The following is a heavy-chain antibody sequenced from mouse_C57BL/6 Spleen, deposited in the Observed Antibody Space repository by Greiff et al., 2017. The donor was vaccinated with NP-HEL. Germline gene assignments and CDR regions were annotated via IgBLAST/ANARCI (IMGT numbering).Heavy chain of an antibody. Sequence: EVKLVESGGGLVQPGGSMKLSCVASGFTFSNYWMNWVRQSPEKGLEWVAQIRLKSDNYETHYAESVKGRFTISRDDSKSSVYLQMNNLRAEDTGIYYCTLYYALFAYWGQGTLVTVSA. J-gene: IGHJ3*01. CDR1: GFTFSNYW. D-gene: IGHD2-1*01. CDR3: TLYYALFAY. V-gene: IGHV6-3*01. CDR2: IRLKSDNYET.